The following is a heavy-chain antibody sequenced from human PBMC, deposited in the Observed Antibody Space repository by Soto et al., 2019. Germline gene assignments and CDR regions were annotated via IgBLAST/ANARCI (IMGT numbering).Heavy chain of an antibody. CDR1: GGSIRSDGFY. CDR2: IYYSGTT. CDR3: ARVVRMVARHWFDY. V-gene: IGHV4-31*11. J-gene: IGHJ4*02. Sequence: QVQLQESGPGLVKPSETLSLTCGVSGGSIRSDGFYWSWIRQHPGKGLEWIGYIYYSGTTYYNASLKSRLTISLDTSKNQFSLKLSSVTAADTAVYYCARVVRMVARHWFDYWGQGTLVTVSS. D-gene: IGHD5-12*01.